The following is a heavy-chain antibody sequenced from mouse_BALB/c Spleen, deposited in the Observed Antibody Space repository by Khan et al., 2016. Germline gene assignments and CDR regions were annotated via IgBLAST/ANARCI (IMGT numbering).Heavy chain of an antibody. D-gene: IGHD2-2*01. CDR1: GYTFTNYW. J-gene: IGHJ2*01. V-gene: IGHV1-87*01. CDR2: IYPGDGDT. CDR3: ARWNGYDGDY. Sequence: QVQLQQSGAELARPGASVKLSCKATGYTFTNYWMQWVKQRPGQGLEWIGAIYPGDGDTRYTQKFKGKATLTADESSSTAYMQLSSLASEDSAVYYCARWNGYDGDYWGQGTTLTVSS.